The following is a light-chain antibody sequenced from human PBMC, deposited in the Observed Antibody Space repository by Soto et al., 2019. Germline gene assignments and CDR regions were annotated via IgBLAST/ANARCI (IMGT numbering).Light chain of an antibody. Sequence: DIQMTQSPSSLSASVGDRVTITCRASQSINSYLNWYQQKPGKAPKLLIYAASSLQSGVPSRFSGGGSGTDFTLTISSLQPVDFATYYCQQSYSTPRTFGQGTKVDIK. V-gene: IGKV1-39*01. CDR1: QSINSY. CDR3: QQSYSTPRT. J-gene: IGKJ1*01. CDR2: AAS.